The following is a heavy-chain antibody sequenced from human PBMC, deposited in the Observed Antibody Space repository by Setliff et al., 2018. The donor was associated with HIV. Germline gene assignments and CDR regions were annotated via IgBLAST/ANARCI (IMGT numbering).Heavy chain of an antibody. Sequence: GGSLRLSCAASGFTFSRYGMHWVRQAPGKGLEWVAKIKQDGSEEYYVDSVKGRFTISRDNAKNMVYLQMNSLRVEDTAVYYCTTGPYNGYSDWGHGTAVTVSS. J-gene: IGHJ4*01. D-gene: IGHD5-12*01. CDR1: GFTFSRYG. CDR3: TTGPYNGYSD. CDR2: IKQDGSEE. V-gene: IGHV3-7*01.